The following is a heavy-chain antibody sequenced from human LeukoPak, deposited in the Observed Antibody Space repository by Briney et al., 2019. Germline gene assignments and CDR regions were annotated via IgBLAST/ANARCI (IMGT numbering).Heavy chain of an antibody. CDR1: GFTFNDYY. Sequence: GGSLRLSCAASGFTFNDYYMSWIRQAPGKGLEWVSSISGSGAMTYYADSVKGRFTISRDNAMDTLYLQMNSLRADDTAVYYCVKDRVDGSGSQFDSWGQGSLVIVSS. CDR3: VKDRVDGSGSQFDS. V-gene: IGHV3-11*01. D-gene: IGHD3-10*01. CDR2: ISGSGAMT. J-gene: IGHJ4*02.